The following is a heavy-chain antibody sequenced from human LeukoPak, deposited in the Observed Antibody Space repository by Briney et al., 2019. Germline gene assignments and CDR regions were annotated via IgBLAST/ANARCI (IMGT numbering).Heavy chain of an antibody. J-gene: IGHJ5*02. D-gene: IGHD1-26*01. CDR1: GGSISTSSYS. V-gene: IGHV4-39*07. CDR2: IYYTGST. CDR3: ARVPVNIWENWFDP. Sequence: SETLSLTCTVSGGSISTSSYSWCWIRQPPGKGLEGIGTIYYTGSTNYNPSLTSGVTISVDTSKNQLSLKLNSVTAADTAVYYCARVPVNIWENWFDPWGQGTLVTVSS.